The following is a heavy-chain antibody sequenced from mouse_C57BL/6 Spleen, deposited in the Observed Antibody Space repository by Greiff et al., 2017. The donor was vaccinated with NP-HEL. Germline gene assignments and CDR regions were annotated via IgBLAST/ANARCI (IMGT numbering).Heavy chain of an antibody. CDR3: ARSGIYYDYTWFAY. V-gene: IGHV1-54*01. D-gene: IGHD2-4*01. J-gene: IGHJ3*01. CDR2: INPGSGGT. CDR1: GYAFTNYL. Sequence: QVQLKESGAELVRPGTSVKVSCKASGYAFTNYLIEWVKQRPGQGLEWIGVINPGSGGTNYNEKFKGKATLTADKSSSTAYMQLSSLTSEDSAVYFCARSGIYYDYTWFAYWGQGTLVTVSA.